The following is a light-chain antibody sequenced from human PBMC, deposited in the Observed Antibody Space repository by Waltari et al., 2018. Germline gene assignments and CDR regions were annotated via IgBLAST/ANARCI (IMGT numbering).Light chain of an antibody. CDR2: SAS. J-gene: IGKJ1*01. CDR3: QQYGSSPQT. Sequence: EIVLTQSPGTLSLSPGERATLSCRASQSVSSSSLAWYQQKPGQAPRLLIYSASTRATDIPDRFSGSGSATDFTLTISRLEPEDFAVYYCQQYGSSPQTFGQGTQVEIK. CDR1: QSVSSSS. V-gene: IGKV3-20*01.